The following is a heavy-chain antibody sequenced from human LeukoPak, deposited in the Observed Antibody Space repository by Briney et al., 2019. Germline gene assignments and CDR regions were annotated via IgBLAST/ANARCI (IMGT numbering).Heavy chain of an antibody. CDR2: IYYSGST. Sequence: PSETLSLTCTVSGGSISSSSYYWGWIRQPPGKGLEWIGSIYYSGSTYYNPSLKSRVTISVDTSKNQFSLKLSSVTAADTAVYYCARTQYCTNGVCRYYYDSSGSYFDYWGQGTLVTASS. D-gene: IGHD2-8*01. CDR3: ARTQYCTNGVCRYYYDSSGSYFDY. CDR1: GGSISSSSYY. V-gene: IGHV4-39*01. J-gene: IGHJ4*02.